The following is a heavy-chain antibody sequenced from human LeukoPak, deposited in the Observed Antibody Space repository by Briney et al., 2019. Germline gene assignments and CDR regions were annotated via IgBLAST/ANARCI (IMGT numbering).Heavy chain of an antibody. CDR1: GGSFSGYY. D-gene: IGHD5-12*01. Sequence: SETLSLTCAVYGGSFSGYYWSWIRQPPGKGLEWIGEINHSGSTNYNPSLKSRVTISVDTSKNQFSLKLSSVTAADTAVYYCARVPYSGYDSYYYYYGMDVWGQGTTVTVSS. CDR3: ARVPYSGYDSYYYYYGMDV. CDR2: INHSGST. J-gene: IGHJ6*02. V-gene: IGHV4-34*01.